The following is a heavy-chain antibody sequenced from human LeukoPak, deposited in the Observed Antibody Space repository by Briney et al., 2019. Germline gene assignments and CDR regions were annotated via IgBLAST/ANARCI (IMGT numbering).Heavy chain of an antibody. CDR1: GYTFTSYG. CDR3: ARDGFVVPAAIELDY. J-gene: IGHJ4*02. CDR2: ISAYNRNT. V-gene: IGHV1-18*01. Sequence: ASVKVSFKASGYTFTSYGISWVRQAQGQGLEWVGWISAYNRNTNYPQQLQGRVTMTNDTDTSTADMELRSLRSDDTAVYCCARDGFVVPAAIELDYWGQGTLVTVSS. D-gene: IGHD2-2*01.